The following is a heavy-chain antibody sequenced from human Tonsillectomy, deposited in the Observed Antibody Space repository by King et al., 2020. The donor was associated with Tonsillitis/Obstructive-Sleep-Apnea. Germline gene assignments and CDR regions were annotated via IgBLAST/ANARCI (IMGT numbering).Heavy chain of an antibody. J-gene: IGHJ6*03. D-gene: IGHD5-12*01. Sequence: LQLQESGPGLVKPSETLSLTCTVSGGSISSSSYYWGWIRQPPGKGLEWIGSIYYSGSTYYNPSLKSRVTISVDTSKNQFSLKLSSVTAADTAVYYCAGHGDDYIYYYCYMDVWGKGTTVTVSS. CDR2: IYYSGST. V-gene: IGHV4-39*01. CDR3: AGHGDDYIYYYCYMDV. CDR1: GGSISSSSYY.